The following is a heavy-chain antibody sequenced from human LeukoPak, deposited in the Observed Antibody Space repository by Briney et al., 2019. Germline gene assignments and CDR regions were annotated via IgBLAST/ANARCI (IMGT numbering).Heavy chain of an antibody. CDR1: GFTFRSYG. CDR3: AKDRPEWGGEEAFNI. V-gene: IGHV3-30*18. CDR2: ISSHGRNK. J-gene: IGHJ3*02. Sequence: GGSLRLSCAASGFTFRSYGIHWVRQAPGKGLEWVAVISSHGRNKYYADSVKGRFTISRDNSKNTLYLQMNSLRAEDTAVYYCAKDRPEWGGEEAFNIWGRGTMVTVSS. D-gene: IGHD3-16*01.